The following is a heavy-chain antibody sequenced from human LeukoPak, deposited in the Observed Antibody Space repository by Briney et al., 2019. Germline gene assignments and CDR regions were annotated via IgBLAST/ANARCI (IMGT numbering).Heavy chain of an antibody. CDR3: AKLKGWYGEGYFDY. D-gene: IGHD3-10*01. CDR1: GFTVSSNY. Sequence: GGSLRLSCAASGFTVSSNYMSWVRQPPGKGLEWVSVIYSGGTTFYADSVKGRFTISRDNSKNPLYLQMNSLRADDTAVYYCAKLKGWYGEGYFDYWGQGTVVTVSS. V-gene: IGHV3-53*01. CDR2: IYSGGTT. J-gene: IGHJ4*02.